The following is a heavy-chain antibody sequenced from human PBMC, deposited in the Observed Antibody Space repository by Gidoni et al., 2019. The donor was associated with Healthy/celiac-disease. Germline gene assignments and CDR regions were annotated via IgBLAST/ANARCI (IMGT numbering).Heavy chain of an antibody. J-gene: IGHJ4*02. CDR3: ARARILWW. Sequence: QVHLQQWGAGLSKPSETLSLTCAVYGGSFSGYYCSWIRQPPGKGLEWIGEINHSGSTNYNPSLKSRVTISVDTSKNQFSLKLSSVTAADTAVYYCARARILWWWGQGTLVTVSS. CDR1: GGSFSGYY. D-gene: IGHD2-21*01. V-gene: IGHV4-34*01. CDR2: INHSGST.